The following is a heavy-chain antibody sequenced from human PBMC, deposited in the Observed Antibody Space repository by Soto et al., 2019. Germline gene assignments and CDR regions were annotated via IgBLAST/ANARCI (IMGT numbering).Heavy chain of an antibody. CDR2: ISGSGGST. CDR3: AKDRLVVVRRLYYFDY. CDR1: GFTFSSYA. J-gene: IGHJ4*02. Sequence: GGSLRLSCAASGFTFSSYAMSWVRQAPGKGLEWVSAISGSGGSTYYADSVKGRFTISRDNSKNTLYLQMNSLRAEDTAVYYCAKDRLVVVRRLYYFDYWGQGTLVTVSS. D-gene: IGHD3-22*01. V-gene: IGHV3-23*01.